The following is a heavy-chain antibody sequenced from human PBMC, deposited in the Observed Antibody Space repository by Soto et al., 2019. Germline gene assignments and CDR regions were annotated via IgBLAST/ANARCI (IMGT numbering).Heavy chain of an antibody. J-gene: IGHJ4*02. CDR1: GFTFSSYW. V-gene: IGHV3-7*03. CDR2: IKQDGSEK. D-gene: IGHD3-9*01. Sequence: GGSLRLSCAASGFTFSSYWMSWVRQAPGKGLEWVANIKQDGSEKYYVDSVKGRFTISRDNAKNSLYLQMNSLRAEDTAVYYCARALFVGDILTGYYYFDYWGQGTLVTVSS. CDR3: ARALFVGDILTGYYYFDY.